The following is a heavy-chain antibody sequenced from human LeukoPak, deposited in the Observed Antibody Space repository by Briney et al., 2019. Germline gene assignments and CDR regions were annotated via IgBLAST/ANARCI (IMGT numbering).Heavy chain of an antibody. CDR3: ARDYHGSGSLTTFDY. CDR1: GYTFTSYY. D-gene: IGHD3-10*01. V-gene: IGHV1-46*01. J-gene: IGHJ4*02. Sequence: GASVKVSCKASGYTFTSYYMHWVRQAPGQGLEWMGIINPSGGSTSYAQKFQGRVTVTRDTSTSTVYMELSSLKSEDTAVYYCARDYHGSGSLTTFDYWGQGTLVTVSS. CDR2: INPSGGST.